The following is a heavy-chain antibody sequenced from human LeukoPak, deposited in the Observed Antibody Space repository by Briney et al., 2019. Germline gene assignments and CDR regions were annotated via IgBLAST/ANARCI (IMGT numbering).Heavy chain of an antibody. CDR3: AGITYYYDSSGYPIDY. Sequence: SETLSLTCTVSGGSISIYYWSWIRQPPGKGLEWIGYIYYSGSTNYNPSLKSRVTISVDTSKNQFPLKLSSVTAADTAVYYCAGITYYYDSSGYPIDYWGQGTLVTVSS. CDR1: GGSISIYY. CDR2: IYYSGST. D-gene: IGHD3-22*01. V-gene: IGHV4-59*01. J-gene: IGHJ4*02.